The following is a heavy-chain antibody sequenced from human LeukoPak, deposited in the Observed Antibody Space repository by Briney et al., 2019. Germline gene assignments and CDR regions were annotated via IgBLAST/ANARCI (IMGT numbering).Heavy chain of an antibody. J-gene: IGHJ4*02. Sequence: GGSLRLSCAASVFTVSSNYMSWLRQAPGKGLEWVSVIYSGGSTYYADSVKGRFTISRDNSKNTLYLQMNSLRPEDTAVYFCASGELDSLYYFDYWGQGTLVTVSS. CDR1: VFTVSSNY. CDR2: IYSGGST. CDR3: ASGELDSLYYFDY. D-gene: IGHD1-1*01. V-gene: IGHV3-53*01.